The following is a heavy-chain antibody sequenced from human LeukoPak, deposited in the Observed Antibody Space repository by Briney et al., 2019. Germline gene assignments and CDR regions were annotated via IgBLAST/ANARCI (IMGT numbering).Heavy chain of an antibody. Sequence: SQTLSLTCTVSGGSISSGDYYWSWIRQPPGKGLEWIGYIYYSGSTYYNSSLKSRVTISADTSKNQFSLKLSSVTAADTAVYYCAREGYGGNSSNWGQGTLVTVSS. V-gene: IGHV4-30-4*01. J-gene: IGHJ4*02. CDR2: IYYSGST. CDR1: GGSISSGDYY. D-gene: IGHD4-23*01. CDR3: AREGYGGNSSN.